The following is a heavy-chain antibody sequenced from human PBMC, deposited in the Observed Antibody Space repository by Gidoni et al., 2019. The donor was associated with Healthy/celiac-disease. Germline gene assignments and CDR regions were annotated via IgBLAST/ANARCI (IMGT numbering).Heavy chain of an antibody. J-gene: IGHJ4*02. CDR2: VSGSGGST. V-gene: IGHV3-23*01. Sequence: EVQLLESGGGLVQPGGSLRLSCAASGFTFSSYAMSWVRQAPGKGLEWVSAVSGSGGSTYYADSVKGRFTISRDNSKNTLYLQMNSLRAEDTAVYYCAKDRIILTGYYNYWGQGTLVTVSS. CDR3: AKDRIILTGYYNY. CDR1: GFTFSSYA. D-gene: IGHD3-9*01.